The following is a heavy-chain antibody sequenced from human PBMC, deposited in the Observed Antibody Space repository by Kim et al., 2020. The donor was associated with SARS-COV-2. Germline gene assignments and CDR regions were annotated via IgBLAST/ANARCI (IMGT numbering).Heavy chain of an antibody. J-gene: IGHJ2*01. CDR1: GFTVSSSY. D-gene: IGHD2-21*02. CDR2: IYSGGST. V-gene: IGHV3-53*01. CDR3: ARGGGAFCGSDCLRTFDL. Sequence: GGSLRLSCVASGFTVSSSYMSWVRQAPGKGLEWVSNIYSGGSTYYAGSVKGRFTISRDNSENTLYLQMNSLRADDTAVYYCARGGGAFCGSDCLRTFDLWVRGTRVTVSS.